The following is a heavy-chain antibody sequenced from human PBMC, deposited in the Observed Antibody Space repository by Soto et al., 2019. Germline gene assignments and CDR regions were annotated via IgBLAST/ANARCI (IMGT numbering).Heavy chain of an antibody. CDR3: ARRRYSYGYGSYYGMDV. Sequence: PGESLKISCKGSGYSFTSYWIGWVRQMPGKGLEWMGIIYPGDSDTRYSPSFQGQVTISADKSISTAYLQWSSLKASDTAMYYCARRRYSYGYGSYYGMDVWGQGTTVTSP. D-gene: IGHD5-18*01. CDR1: GYSFTSYW. J-gene: IGHJ6*02. CDR2: IYPGDSDT. V-gene: IGHV5-51*01.